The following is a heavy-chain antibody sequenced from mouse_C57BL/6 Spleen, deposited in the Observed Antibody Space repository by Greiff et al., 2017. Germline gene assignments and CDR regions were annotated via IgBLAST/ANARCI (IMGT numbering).Heavy chain of an antibody. V-gene: IGHV1-20*01. CDR1: CYSFPGYF. D-gene: IGHD3-1*01. Sequence: VQLQQSGPELVQPGDSVKISCKASCYSFPGYFMNWVMQSHGKSLEWIGRINPYNGDTFYNQKFKGKATLTVDKSSSTAHMELRSLTSEDSAVYYCARSGFDYWGQGTTLTVSS. CDR3: ARSGFDY. J-gene: IGHJ2*01. CDR2: INPYNGDT.